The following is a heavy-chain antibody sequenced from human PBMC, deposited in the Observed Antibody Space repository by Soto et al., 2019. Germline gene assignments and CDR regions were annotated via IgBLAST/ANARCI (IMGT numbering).Heavy chain of an antibody. Sequence: QVQLQESGPGLLRPSGTLSLSCTVSGVSIRDYYWSWIRQPPGKGLEWIGHINYTGRANYNSSLKSRVTMSLDTSKNQFALKLTSVTAADTAVYFCARGTQWGGGDWYEHWFDYWGQGTLVIVSS. V-gene: IGHV4-59*13. CDR3: ARGTQWGGGDWYEHWFDY. J-gene: IGHJ5*01. CDR1: GVSIRDYY. CDR2: INYTGRA. D-gene: IGHD2-21*02.